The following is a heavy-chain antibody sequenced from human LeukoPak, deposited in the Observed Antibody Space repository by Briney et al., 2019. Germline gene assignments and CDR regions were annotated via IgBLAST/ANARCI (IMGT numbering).Heavy chain of an antibody. CDR3: AREGFGLADY. J-gene: IGHJ4*02. V-gene: IGHV4-31*03. CDR2: IYYSGST. CDR1: GDSINSGGYY. Sequence: SETLSLTCTVSGDSINSGGYYWTWIRQHPGKGLEWIRYIYYSGSTYYNPSLKSRLTISLDTSKNQFSLNLSSVTAADTAVYYCAREGFGLADYWGQGTLVTVSS. D-gene: IGHD3-10*01.